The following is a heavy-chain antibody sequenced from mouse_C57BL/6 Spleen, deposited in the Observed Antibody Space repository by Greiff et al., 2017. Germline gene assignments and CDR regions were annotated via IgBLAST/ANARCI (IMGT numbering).Heavy chain of an antibody. V-gene: IGHV14-1*01. D-gene: IGHD3-2*02. CDR1: GFNIKDYY. CDR2: IDPEDGDT. J-gene: IGHJ3*01. CDR3: TTRQLRLQAWFAY. Sequence: EVQLQQSGAELVRPGASVKLSCTASGFNIKDYYMHWVKQRPEQGLEWIGRIDPEDGDTEYAPKFQGKATMTADTSSNTAYLQLSSLTSEDTAVYYCTTRQLRLQAWFAYWGQGTLVTVSA.